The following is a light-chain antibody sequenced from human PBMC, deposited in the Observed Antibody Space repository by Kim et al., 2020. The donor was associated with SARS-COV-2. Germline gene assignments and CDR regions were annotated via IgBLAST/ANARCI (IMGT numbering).Light chain of an antibody. CDR2: GAS. Sequence: SASVGDRVTITCRASQGVNNHVAWFQQKPGKAPKSLIYGASNLHSGVPSQFSGSGSGTDFTLTISSLQPEDFATYYCQQYYALPFTFGGGTQVEIK. CDR1: QGVNNH. J-gene: IGKJ4*01. V-gene: IGKV1-16*02. CDR3: QQYYALPFT.